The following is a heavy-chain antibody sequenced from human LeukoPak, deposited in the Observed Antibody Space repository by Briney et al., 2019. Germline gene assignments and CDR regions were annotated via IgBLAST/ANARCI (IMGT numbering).Heavy chain of an antibody. Sequence: GRSLRLSCAASGFTFSSYGMHWVRQAPGKGLEWVAVIPYDGSNKYYADSVKGRFTISRDNSKSTLYLQMNSLRAEDTAVYYCAKDHGYSSGWYLAYYYYYGMDVWGQGTTVTVSS. CDR1: GFTFSSYG. D-gene: IGHD6-19*01. CDR3: AKDHGYSSGWYLAYYYYYGMDV. J-gene: IGHJ6*02. CDR2: IPYDGSNK. V-gene: IGHV3-30*18.